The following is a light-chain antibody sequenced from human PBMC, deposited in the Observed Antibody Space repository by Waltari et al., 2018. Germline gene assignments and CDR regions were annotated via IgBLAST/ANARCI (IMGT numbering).Light chain of an antibody. J-gene: IGLJ2*01. V-gene: IGLV2-14*01. CDR2: EVS. CDR3: SSYTSTSTLV. CDR1: AYDVGGYNY. Sequence: QSALTQPASVSGSPGQSVTISCTGTAYDVGGYNYVPWYQQHPGKAPKLIIYEVSNRPSGVSDRFSGSKSGDTASLTISGLQSEDASDYYCSSYTSTSTLVFGGGTKVTVL.